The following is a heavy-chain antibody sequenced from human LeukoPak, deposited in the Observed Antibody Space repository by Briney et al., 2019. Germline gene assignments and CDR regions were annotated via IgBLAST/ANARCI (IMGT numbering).Heavy chain of an antibody. D-gene: IGHD2-15*01. V-gene: IGHV3-21*01. Sequence: GGSLRLSCAASGFTFSSYSMNWVRQAPGKGLEWVSSISSSSSYIFYADSVKGRFTISRDNAKNSLDLQMNSLRAEDTAVYYCARGYCSGGSCYLNAFDIWGQGTMVTVPS. CDR3: ARGYCSGGSCYLNAFDI. CDR2: ISSSSSYI. CDR1: GFTFSSYS. J-gene: IGHJ3*02.